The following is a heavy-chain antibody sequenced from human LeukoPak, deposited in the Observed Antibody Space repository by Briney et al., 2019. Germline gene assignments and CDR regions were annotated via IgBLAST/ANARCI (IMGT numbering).Heavy chain of an antibody. D-gene: IGHD6-19*01. CDR3: AKEGYSSGWDPFDY. Sequence: GGSLRLSCAASGFTFSSYAMSWVRQAPGKGLEWVSAISGSGCSTFYADSVKGLFTISRDNSKNTLYLQMNSLRAEDTAVYYCAKEGYSSGWDPFDYWGQGTLVTVSS. V-gene: IGHV3-23*01. CDR1: GFTFSSYA. CDR2: ISGSGCST. J-gene: IGHJ4*02.